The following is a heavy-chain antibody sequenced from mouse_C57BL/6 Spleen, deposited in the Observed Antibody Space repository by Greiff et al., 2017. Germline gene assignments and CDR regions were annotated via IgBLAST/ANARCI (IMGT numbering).Heavy chain of an antibody. CDR1: GYTFTSYW. Sequence: VQLQQPGAELVRPGSSVKLSCKASGYTFTSYWMHWVKQRPIQGLEWIGNIDPSGSDTHYNEKFKDKGTLTVDKSSSTAYMQLSRLTSEDSAVYYCARGGYDGYYAMDYWGQGTSVTVSS. D-gene: IGHD2-2*01. CDR3: ARGGYDGYYAMDY. V-gene: IGHV1-52*01. CDR2: IDPSGSDT. J-gene: IGHJ4*01.